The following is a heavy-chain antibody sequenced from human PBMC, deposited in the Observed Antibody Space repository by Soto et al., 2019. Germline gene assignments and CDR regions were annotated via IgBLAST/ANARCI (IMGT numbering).Heavy chain of an antibody. CDR3: AKEKARIFDY. CDR2: ITWDAGSA. Sequence: EVQLVVSGGLVVRPGGSLRLSCAGSGFTFDDHTMHWVRQAPGKGLEWVSLITWDAGSAFYADSVRGRFTISRDNNKNSFYLQMNSLRTEDSALYYCAKEKARIFDYWGRGTPVTVSS. CDR1: GFTFDDHT. V-gene: IGHV3-43*01. J-gene: IGHJ4*02.